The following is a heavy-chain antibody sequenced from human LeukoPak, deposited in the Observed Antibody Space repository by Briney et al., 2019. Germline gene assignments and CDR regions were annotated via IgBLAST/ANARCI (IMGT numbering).Heavy chain of an antibody. CDR2: MSYDGTNR. V-gene: IGHV3-30-3*01. Sequence: GGSLRLSCAVSGFNFNNFAMHWVRQAPGKGLEWVTIMSYDGTNRYYADSVKGRFTVSRDNSKNTLYLQMNNLTVEDTAMYYCAREFSLAGKSWLDPWGQGTLVTVSS. D-gene: IGHD3-3*01. CDR3: AREFSLAGKSWLDP. J-gene: IGHJ5*02. CDR1: GFNFNNFA.